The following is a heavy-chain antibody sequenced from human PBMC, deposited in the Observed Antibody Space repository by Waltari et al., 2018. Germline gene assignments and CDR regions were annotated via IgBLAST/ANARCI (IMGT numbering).Heavy chain of an antibody. CDR3: AKDTTPSYYYYMDV. J-gene: IGHJ6*03. CDR1: GFTFSSYG. Sequence: VQLVESGGGVVQPGGSLRLSCAASGFTFSSYGMHWVRQAPGKGLEWVSGISWYSGSIGYADSVKGRFTISRDNAKNSLYLQMNSLRAEDTALYYCAKDTTPSYYYYMDVWGKGTTVTVSS. V-gene: IGHV3-9*01. CDR2: ISWYSGSI.